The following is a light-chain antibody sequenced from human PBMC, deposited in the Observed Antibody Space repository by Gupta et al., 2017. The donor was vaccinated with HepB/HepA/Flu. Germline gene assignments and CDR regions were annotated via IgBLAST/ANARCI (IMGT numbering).Light chain of an antibody. CDR3: QQDGSSSWT. V-gene: IGKV3-20*01. J-gene: IGKJ1*01. CDR1: QTVSSSY. Sequence: EIVLTQSPGTLSLSPGERVTLSCRASQTVSSSYLAWYQHKPDQAPRLLIYGASTRATGIPDRFSGSGSGTDFTLTISRLEPEDFAVYYCQQDGSSSWTFGQGTKVEIK. CDR2: GAS.